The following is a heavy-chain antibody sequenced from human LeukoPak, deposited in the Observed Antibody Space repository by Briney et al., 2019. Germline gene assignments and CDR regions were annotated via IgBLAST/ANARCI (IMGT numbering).Heavy chain of an antibody. J-gene: IGHJ5*02. Sequence: ASVKVSCKASGYTFTNYYMHWVRQAPGQGPEWMGIINPNDGSTTYAQKFQGRVTMTWGMSTSTVYMELNSLISEDTAVYYCARVGKGDCSSTSCPPDPWGQGTLVTVSS. CDR1: GYTFTNYY. CDR3: ARVGKGDCSSTSCPPDP. V-gene: IGHV1-46*01. CDR2: INPNDGST. D-gene: IGHD2-2*01.